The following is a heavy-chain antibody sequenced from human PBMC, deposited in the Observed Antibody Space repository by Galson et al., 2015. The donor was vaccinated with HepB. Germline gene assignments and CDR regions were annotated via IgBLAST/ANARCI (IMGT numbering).Heavy chain of an antibody. CDR3: ARADDYGAQGGAGTFDI. Sequence: SVKVSCKASGGTFSSYAISWVRQAPGQGLEWMGGIIPIFGTANYAQKFQGRVTITADESTSTAYMELSSLRSEDTAVYYCARADDYGAQGGAGTFDIWGQGTMVTVSS. V-gene: IGHV1-69*13. CDR1: GGTFSSYA. J-gene: IGHJ3*02. D-gene: IGHD4-17*01. CDR2: IIPIFGTA.